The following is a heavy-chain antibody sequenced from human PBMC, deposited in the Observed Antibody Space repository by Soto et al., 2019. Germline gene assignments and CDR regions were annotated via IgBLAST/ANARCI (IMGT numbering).Heavy chain of an antibody. J-gene: IGHJ3*01. CDR2: LYDVDGS. V-gene: IGHV3-53*01. D-gene: IGHD1-1*01. CDR3: ATWHEREHAYDG. Sequence: GALRLPCAAAGLSVSGKKYLAWVRQAPGKGLEWVSALYDVDGSFYADSVKGRFTTSSDSSKTTVYLQMNGLRPYDTAVYYCATWHEREHAYDGWGQGTTGIVSS. CDR1: GLSVSGKKY.